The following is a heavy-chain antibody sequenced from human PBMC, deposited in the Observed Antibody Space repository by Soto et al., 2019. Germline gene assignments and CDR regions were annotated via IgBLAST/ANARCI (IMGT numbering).Heavy chain of an antibody. CDR2: INTKTGGT. D-gene: IGHD3-9*01. Sequence: QVPLVQSGAEVKKPGASVKVSCKASGYIFTGYYIQWVRQAPGQGLEWMGWINTKTGGTKYAQKFQGRVTMTRDTSINTAYMEVSRLRSDDTAVYYCATDKVAFDMWGQGTMSPSLQ. CDR3: ATDKVAFDM. V-gene: IGHV1-2*02. CDR1: GYIFTGYY. J-gene: IGHJ3*02.